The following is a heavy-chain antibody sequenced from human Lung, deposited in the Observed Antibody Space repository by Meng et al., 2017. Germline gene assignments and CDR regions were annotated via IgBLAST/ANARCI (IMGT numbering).Heavy chain of an antibody. CDR2: ISGSGST. Sequence: VQLRASGPGLVKASETLSLTCSVSVVSISGYYWTWVRQSGGKGLEWIGRISGSGSTNYSPSLNSRIAMSVETSKKQISLTLTSVTAADTAVYYCARGRGPHIVGHWGQGTLVTVSS. D-gene: IGHD3-16*02. CDR3: ARGRGPHIVGH. J-gene: IGHJ1*01. V-gene: IGHV4-4*07. CDR1: VVSISGYY.